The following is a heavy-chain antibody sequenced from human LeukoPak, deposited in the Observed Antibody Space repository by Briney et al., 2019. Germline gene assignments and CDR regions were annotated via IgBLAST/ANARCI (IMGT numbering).Heavy chain of an antibody. Sequence: GGSLRLSCAASGFTFKTYGMHWVRQAPGKGLEWVAVIGNDGIIKRYGDSVKGRFTISRDNSKNTLHLQMNSLRAADTALYYCVEDRGLSGYDGLEYWGQGAQVTVSS. CDR2: IGNDGIIK. V-gene: IGHV3-30*18. CDR1: GFTFKTYG. J-gene: IGHJ4*02. CDR3: VEDRGLSGYDGLEY. D-gene: IGHD5-12*01.